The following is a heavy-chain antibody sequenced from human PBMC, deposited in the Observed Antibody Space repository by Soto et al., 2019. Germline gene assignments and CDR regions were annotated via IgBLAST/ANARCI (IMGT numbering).Heavy chain of an antibody. Sequence: PGGSLRLSCAASGFTFSSYAMSWVRQAPGKGLEWVSAISGTTGSVIYYADSVRGRFTISRDNAKNFLYLQMNGLRAEDSAVYYCASSRSAYYYIDYWGQGTLVTVSS. CDR2: ISGTTGSVI. V-gene: IGHV3-23*01. CDR1: GFTFSSYA. D-gene: IGHD3-22*01. CDR3: ASSRSAYYYIDY. J-gene: IGHJ4*02.